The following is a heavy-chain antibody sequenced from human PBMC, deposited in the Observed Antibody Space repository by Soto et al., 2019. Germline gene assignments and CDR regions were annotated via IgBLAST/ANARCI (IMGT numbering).Heavy chain of an antibody. D-gene: IGHD2-2*01. Sequence: TCALCRGSVISSYWSWIRQPPGKGLEWIGYIYDSGSTYYNSSLKSRVTMSVDTSKNQFSLKLSSVTAADTAVYYCARQLLYWGKGTPVTVSS. V-gene: IGHV4-59*08. J-gene: IGHJ4*02. CDR2: IYDSGST. CDR3: ARQLLY. CDR1: RGSVISSY.